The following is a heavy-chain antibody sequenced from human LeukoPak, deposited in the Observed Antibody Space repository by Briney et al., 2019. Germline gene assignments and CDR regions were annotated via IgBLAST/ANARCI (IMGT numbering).Heavy chain of an antibody. CDR2: ISYDGSNK. CDR3: ARDVAVYSRGFDY. Sequence: GGSLRLSCAASGFTFSSYAMHWVRQAPGKGLEWVAVISYDGSNKYYADSVKGRFTISRDNSKNTLYLQMNSLRAGDTAVYYCARDVAVYSRGFDYWGQGTLVTVSS. J-gene: IGHJ4*02. CDR1: GFTFSSYA. V-gene: IGHV3-30-3*01. D-gene: IGHD1-14*01.